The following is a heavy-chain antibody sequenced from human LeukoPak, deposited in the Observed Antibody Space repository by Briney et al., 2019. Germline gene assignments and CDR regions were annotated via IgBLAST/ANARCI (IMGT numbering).Heavy chain of an antibody. J-gene: IGHJ4*02. CDR2: ISSSSSTI. V-gene: IGHV3-48*01. D-gene: IGHD5-24*01. CDR3: AGTRETGYFDY. CDR1: GFTFSSYS. Sequence: PGGSLRLSCAASGFTFSSYSMNWVRQAPGKGLEWVSYISSSSSTIYYADSVKGRFTISRDNSKNTLYLQMNSLRAEDTAVYYCAGTRETGYFDYWGQGTLVTVSS.